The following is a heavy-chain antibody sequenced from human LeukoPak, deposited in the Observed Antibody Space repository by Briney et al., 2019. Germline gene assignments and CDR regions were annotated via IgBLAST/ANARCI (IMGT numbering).Heavy chain of an antibody. Sequence: GGSLRLSCAASGFTFSSYWMSWVRQAPGKGLEWVANIKQDGSEKYYVDSVKGRFTISRDNAKNSLYLQMNSLRAEDTAVYYCARDQGCSSTSCYTGLGYWGQGTLVTVSS. D-gene: IGHD2-2*02. CDR2: IKQDGSEK. CDR3: ARDQGCSSTSCYTGLGY. CDR1: GFTFSSYW. J-gene: IGHJ4*02. V-gene: IGHV3-7*01.